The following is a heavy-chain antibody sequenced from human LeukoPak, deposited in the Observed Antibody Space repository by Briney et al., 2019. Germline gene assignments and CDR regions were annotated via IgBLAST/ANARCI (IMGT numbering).Heavy chain of an antibody. V-gene: IGHV3-48*01. D-gene: IGHD3-22*01. CDR1: GFTSSSYT. J-gene: IGHJ4*02. CDR3: AKGGLVTTLDY. CDR2: ISPSSSMM. Sequence: PGGSLRLSCSASGFTSSSYTMNWIRQAPGKGLEWVSSISPSSSMMHYADSVRGRFTISRDNAKNSLYLQMNSLRADDTAVYYCAKGGLVTTLDYWGQGTLVTVSS.